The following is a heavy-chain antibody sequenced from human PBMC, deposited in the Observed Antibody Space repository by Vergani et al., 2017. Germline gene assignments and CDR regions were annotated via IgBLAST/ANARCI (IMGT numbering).Heavy chain of an antibody. CDR2: IKSKTDGGTT. CDR3: TTEAKVLWFGELLSYFDY. V-gene: IGHV3-15*01. J-gene: IGHJ4*02. Sequence: EVQLVESGGGLVKPGGSLSLSCAASGFTFSNAWMSWVRQAPGKGLEWVGRIKSKTDGGTTDYAAPVKGRFTISRDDSKNTLYLQMNSLKTEDTAVYYCTTEAKVLWFGELLSYFDYWGQGTLVTVSS. D-gene: IGHD3-10*01. CDR1: GFTFSNAW.